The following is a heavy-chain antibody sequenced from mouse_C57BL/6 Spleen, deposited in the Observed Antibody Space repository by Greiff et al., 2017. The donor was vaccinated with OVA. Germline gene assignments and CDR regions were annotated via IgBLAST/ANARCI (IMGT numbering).Heavy chain of an antibody. V-gene: IGHV1-82*01. CDR1: GYAFSSPW. Sequence: QVHVKQSGPELVKPGASVKISCKASGYAFSSPWRNWVKQRPGKGLEWIGRIYPGDGDTNYNGKFKGKATLTADKSSSTAYMQLSSLTSEDSAVYFCARRDYDPFAYWGQGTLVTVSA. D-gene: IGHD2-4*01. J-gene: IGHJ3*01. CDR3: ARRDYDPFAY. CDR2: IYPGDGDT.